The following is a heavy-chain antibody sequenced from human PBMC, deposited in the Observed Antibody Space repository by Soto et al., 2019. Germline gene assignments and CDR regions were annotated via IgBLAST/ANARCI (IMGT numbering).Heavy chain of an antibody. CDR3: SKDAHRSRWYYFYY. CDR2: ISGSGGST. J-gene: IGHJ4*02. CDR1: GFTFSSYA. V-gene: IGHV3-23*01. Sequence: PGGSLRLSCAASGFTFSSYAMSWVRQAPGKGPEWASAISGSGGSTYYADSVKGRFTISRDNSKNTLYLQMNSLRAEDTAVYYCSKDAHRSRWYYFYYWGQGPLITLA. D-gene: IGHD6-19*01.